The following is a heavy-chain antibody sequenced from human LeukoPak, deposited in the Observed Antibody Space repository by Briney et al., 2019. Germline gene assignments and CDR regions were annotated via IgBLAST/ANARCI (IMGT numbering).Heavy chain of an antibody. CDR3: TTDLRGGYCSRTSCSFDY. D-gene: IGHD2-2*01. Sequence: GGSLRLSCAASGFTFSNYWMSWVRQAPGKGLEWVGRIKGKTDGGTTDYAAPVKGRFTISRDDSKNTLYLQMNSLKTEDTAVYYCTTDLRGGYCSRTSCSFDYWGQGALVTVSS. J-gene: IGHJ4*02. CDR1: GFTFSNYW. CDR2: IKGKTDGGTT. V-gene: IGHV3-15*01.